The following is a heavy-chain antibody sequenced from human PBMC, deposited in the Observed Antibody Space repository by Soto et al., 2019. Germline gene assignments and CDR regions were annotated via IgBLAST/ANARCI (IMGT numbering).Heavy chain of an antibody. CDR3: ARTYCSSTSCYGADY. CDR1: GGSISSGDYY. J-gene: IGHJ4*02. V-gene: IGHV4-30-4*01. Sequence: QVQLQESGPGLVKPSQTLSLTCTVSGGSISSGDYYWSWIRQPPGKGLEWIGYIYYSGSTYYNPSLKSRVTITVDTSKNQFSLKLSSVTAADTAVYYCARTYCSSTSCYGADYWGQGTLVTVSS. CDR2: IYYSGST. D-gene: IGHD2-2*01.